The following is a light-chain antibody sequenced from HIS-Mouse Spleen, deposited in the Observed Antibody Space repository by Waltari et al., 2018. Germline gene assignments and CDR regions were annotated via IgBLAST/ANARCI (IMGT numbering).Light chain of an antibody. CDR2: RNN. Sequence: QSVLTQPPSASGTPGQRVTISCSGSSSNIGSNYVYWYQQLPGTAPKLPTYRNNQRPSGVPDRFSGSNSGTSASLAISGLRYEDEADYYCAAWDDSLSGPWVFGGGTKLTVL. V-gene: IGLV1-47*01. CDR1: SSNIGSNY. CDR3: AAWDDSLSGPWV. J-gene: IGLJ3*02.